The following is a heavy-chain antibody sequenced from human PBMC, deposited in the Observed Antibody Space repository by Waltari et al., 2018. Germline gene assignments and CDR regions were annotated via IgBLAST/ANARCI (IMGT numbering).Heavy chain of an antibody. CDR2: ISYDGSLT. J-gene: IGHJ4*02. D-gene: IGHD1-26*01. Sequence: QVQLVESGGGVVQPGTSLRLSCAASGFTFSNYPMHWVRQAPGKGLDWVAVISYDGSLTYYADSVKGRFTISRDSSKNTLYLQMHSLSAEDTAIYYCAKSIKKVGATECDYWGQGVLVTVSS. V-gene: IGHV3-30*18. CDR1: GFTFSNYP. CDR3: AKSIKKVGATECDY.